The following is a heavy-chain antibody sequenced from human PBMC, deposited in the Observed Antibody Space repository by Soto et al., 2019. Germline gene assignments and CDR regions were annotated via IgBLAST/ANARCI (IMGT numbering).Heavy chain of an antibody. CDR3: ARDLGRDSNQH. CDR2: IYTGGST. CDR1: GFTVRSNY. D-gene: IGHD4-4*01. Sequence: EVQLVESGGDLIQPGGSLRLSCAASGFTVRSNYMSWVRQAPGKGLEWVSVIYTGGSTSYADSVKGRFTISRDNSKSTVYLQMNSLSTEDTAVYYCARDLGRDSNQHWGQGTLVTVSS. V-gene: IGHV3-53*01. J-gene: IGHJ1*01.